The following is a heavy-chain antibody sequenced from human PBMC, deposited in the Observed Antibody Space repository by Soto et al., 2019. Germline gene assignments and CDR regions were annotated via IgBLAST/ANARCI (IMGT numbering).Heavy chain of an antibody. D-gene: IGHD5-18*01. CDR3: ACIFSGGYSYGFYYYGMDV. J-gene: IGHJ6*02. V-gene: IGHV1-18*01. CDR2: ISSYNDNT. CDR1: GYTFTTYG. Sequence: ASVKVSCKASGYTFTTYGISWVRQAPGQGLEWMGWISSYNDNTNYAQKLQGRVTMTTDTSTSTAYMELRSLRSDDTAVYFCACIFSGGYSYGFYYYGMDVWGQGTTVTVSS.